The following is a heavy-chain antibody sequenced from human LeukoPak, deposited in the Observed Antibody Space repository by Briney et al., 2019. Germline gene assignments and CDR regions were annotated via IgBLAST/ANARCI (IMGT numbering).Heavy chain of an antibody. Sequence: GGSLRLSCAASGFTFSSYWMSWVRQAPGKGLEWVANIKQDGSEKYYVDSVKGRFTISRDNAKDTLYLQMNSLRAEDTAVYYCARLNSSSSGWYNVRWLSYYYYYYYMDVWGKGTTVTISS. D-gene: IGHD6-19*01. V-gene: IGHV3-7*01. J-gene: IGHJ6*03. CDR3: ARLNSSSSGWYNVRWLSYYYYYYYMDV. CDR2: IKQDGSEK. CDR1: GFTFSSYW.